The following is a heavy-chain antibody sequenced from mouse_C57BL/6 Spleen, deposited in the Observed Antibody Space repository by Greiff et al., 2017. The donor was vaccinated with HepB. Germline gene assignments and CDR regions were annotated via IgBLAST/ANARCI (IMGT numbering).Heavy chain of an antibody. J-gene: IGHJ2*01. CDR3: ARDGLRRFDS. D-gene: IGHD2-2*01. Sequence: QVQLKQSGPELVKPGASVKISCKASGYAFSSSWMNWVKQRPGKGLEWIGRIYPGDGDTNYNGKFKGKATLTADKSSSTAYMQLSSLTSEDSAVYFCARDGLRRFDSWGQGTTLTVSS. CDR1: GYAFSSSW. CDR2: IYPGDGDT. V-gene: IGHV1-82*01.